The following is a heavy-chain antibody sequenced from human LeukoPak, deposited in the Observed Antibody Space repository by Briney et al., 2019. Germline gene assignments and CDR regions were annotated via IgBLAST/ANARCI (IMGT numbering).Heavy chain of an antibody. CDR2: INSDGSST. D-gene: IGHD1-26*01. CDR3: VRGVGGDSRFDP. J-gene: IGHJ5*02. Sequence: GGSLRLSCAASGFTFSSYWMHWVRQTPGKGLVWVSRINSDGSSTRYADSVKGRFTISRDNAKNTLYLQMNSLRAEDTAVYYCVRGVGGDSRFDPWGQGTLVTVSS. CDR1: GFTFSSYW. V-gene: IGHV3-74*01.